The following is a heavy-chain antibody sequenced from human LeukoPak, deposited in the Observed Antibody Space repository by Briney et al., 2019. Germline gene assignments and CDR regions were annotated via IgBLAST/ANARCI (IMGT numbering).Heavy chain of an antibody. CDR3: ARDGWESGDY. J-gene: IGHJ4*02. Sequence: SETLSLTCTVSGGSISGSNYYWGWIRQAPGKGLEWIGSIYYSGITHYNASLKSRVTISVDMSMNQFSLRLSSVTAADTAVYYCARDGWESGDYWGQGTLVTVSS. CDR1: GGSISGSNYY. D-gene: IGHD1-26*01. V-gene: IGHV4-39*07. CDR2: IYYSGIT.